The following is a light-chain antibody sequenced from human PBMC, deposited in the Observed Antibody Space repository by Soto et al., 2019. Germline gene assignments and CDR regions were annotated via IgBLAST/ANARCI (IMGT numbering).Light chain of an antibody. V-gene: IGKV3-15*01. CDR3: QQYNNWPLT. CDR1: QSVSSN. CDR2: GAS. J-gene: IGKJ4*01. Sequence: EIVMTQSPATLSVSPGERATLSCRASQSVSSNLTWYQQKPGQAPRLLSYGASTRATGISARFRGSGSGTEFTLTISSLQSEDFAVYYCQQYNNWPLTFGGGTKVEIK.